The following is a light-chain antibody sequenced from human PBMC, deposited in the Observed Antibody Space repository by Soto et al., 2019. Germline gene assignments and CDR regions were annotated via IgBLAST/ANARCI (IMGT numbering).Light chain of an antibody. Sequence: EIVLTQFPDTLSLSPGERATLSCRASKTIGYNYLAWYQQRPGLAPTLLIYDASTRAPGISDRFSGSGSGPDFTLIISRLEPGDFAVYYCQEYDTSYTFGPGTKLEI. CDR2: DAS. CDR1: KTIGYNY. CDR3: QEYDTSYT. J-gene: IGKJ2*01. V-gene: IGKV3-20*01.